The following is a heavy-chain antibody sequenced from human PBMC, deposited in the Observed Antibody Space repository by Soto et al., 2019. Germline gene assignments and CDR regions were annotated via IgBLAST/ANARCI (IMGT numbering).Heavy chain of an antibody. CDR1: GYTFTSYD. Sequence: ASVKVSCKASGYTFTSYDINWVRQATGQGLEWLGWMNPNSGNTGYAQKFQGRVTMTRNTSISTAYMELSSLRSDDTAVYYFARDPYHVLMVNAPNVYGMDVWGKGTTVTVSS. CDR2: MNPNSGNT. J-gene: IGHJ6*04. D-gene: IGHD2-8*01. V-gene: IGHV1-8*01. CDR3: ARDPYHVLMVNAPNVYGMDV.